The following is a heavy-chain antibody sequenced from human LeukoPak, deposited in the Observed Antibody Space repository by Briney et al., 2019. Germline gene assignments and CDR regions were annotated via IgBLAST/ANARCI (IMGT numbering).Heavy chain of an antibody. D-gene: IGHD1-7*01. Sequence: GGSLRLSCAASGFTFSSYEMTWVRQTPGKGLEWVSAISGSGGSTYYADSVKGRFTISRDNSKNTLSLQMNSLRAEDTAVYYCAKEGKTRNWNYYQAKSVYWGQGTLVTVSS. CDR2: ISGSGGST. V-gene: IGHV3-23*01. J-gene: IGHJ4*02. CDR3: AKEGKTRNWNYYQAKSVY. CDR1: GFTFSSYE.